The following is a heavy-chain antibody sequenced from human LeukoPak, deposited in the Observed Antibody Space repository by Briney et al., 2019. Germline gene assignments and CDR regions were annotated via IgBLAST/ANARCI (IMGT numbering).Heavy chain of an antibody. D-gene: IGHD5-18*01. CDR1: GGSISSRSYY. CDR2: IYYSGST. CDR3: AREGGYSDF. Sequence: PSETLSLTCTVSGGSISSRSYYWVWIRQPPGKGLEWIGNIYYSGSTNYNPSLKSRVTISVHTSKNQFSLRMTSVTAADTAVYYCAREGGYSDFWGQGSLATVSS. J-gene: IGHJ4*02. V-gene: IGHV4-39*07.